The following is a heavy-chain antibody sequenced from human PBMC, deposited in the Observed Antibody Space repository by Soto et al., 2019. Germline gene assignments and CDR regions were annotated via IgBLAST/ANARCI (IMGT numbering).Heavy chain of an antibody. CDR1: GFTFSSYA. J-gene: IGHJ4*02. CDR2: ISGSGGRT. D-gene: IGHD6-19*01. V-gene: IGHV3-23*01. CDR3: ARRSSDCYFDY. Sequence: EVQLLESGGGLVQPGGSLRLSCAASGFTFSSYAMTWVRQAPGKGLEWVSAISGSGGRTYYADSVKGRFTISRDNSKNTLDLQRNSLRAEDTAVYDCARRSSDCYFDYWGQGTLVTVSS.